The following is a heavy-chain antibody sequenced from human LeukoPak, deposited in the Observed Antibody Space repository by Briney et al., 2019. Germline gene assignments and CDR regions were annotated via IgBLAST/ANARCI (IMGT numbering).Heavy chain of an antibody. CDR2: VKGDGRTT. V-gene: IGHV3-74*01. Sequence: GGSLRLSCAASGLTFSDFWMHWVRQPPGKGLVWVALVKGDGRTTIYADSEKGRFTISRGNAKNTLYLQMNSLRADDSGVYYCATGHSYGYDYWGQGVLVTIPS. CDR1: GLTFSDFW. J-gene: IGHJ4*02. D-gene: IGHD5-18*01. CDR3: ATGHSYGYDY.